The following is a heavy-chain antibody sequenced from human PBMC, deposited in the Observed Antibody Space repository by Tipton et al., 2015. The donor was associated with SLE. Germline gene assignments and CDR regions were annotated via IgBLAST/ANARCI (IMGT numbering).Heavy chain of an antibody. CDR2: VSGSGDST. D-gene: IGHD3-16*02. V-gene: IGHV3-23*01. Sequence: SLRLSCAASGFTFSRYAMAWVRQTPGKGLEWVSAVSGSGDSTYYADSVKGRFTISRDNSKNTLFLQMNSLRAGDTAVYYCAKWGEFSGLSGRRVYFDYWGQGTLVTVSS. J-gene: IGHJ4*02. CDR1: GFTFSRYA. CDR3: AKWGEFSGLSGRRVYFDY.